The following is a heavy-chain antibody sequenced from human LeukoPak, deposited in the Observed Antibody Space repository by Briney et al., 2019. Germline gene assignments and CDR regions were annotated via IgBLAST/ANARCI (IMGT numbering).Heavy chain of an antibody. J-gene: IGHJ4*02. CDR1: GFTFSSYW. V-gene: IGHV3-7*03. CDR2: MKQDGSEK. Sequence: GGSLRLSCAASGFTFSSYWMSWVRQAPGKGLEWVANMKQDGSEKYFVDSVRGRFTISRDNAKNLVYLQMSSLRGEDTAVYYCARQPFDYWGQGTLVTVSS. CDR3: ARQPFDY.